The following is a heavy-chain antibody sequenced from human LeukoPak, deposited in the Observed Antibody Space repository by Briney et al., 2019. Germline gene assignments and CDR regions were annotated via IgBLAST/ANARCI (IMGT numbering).Heavy chain of an antibody. CDR3: ASFRGDCSGGSCYYGMDV. J-gene: IGHJ6*02. V-gene: IGHV3-48*04. D-gene: IGHD2-15*01. CDR1: GFTFTTYA. CDR2: ISSSSSTI. Sequence: GGSLRLSCAASGFTFTTYAMSWVRQAPGKGLEWVSYISSSSSTIYYADSVKGRFTISRDNAKNSLYLQMNSLRAEDTAVYYCASFRGDCSGGSCYYGMDVWGQGTTVTVSS.